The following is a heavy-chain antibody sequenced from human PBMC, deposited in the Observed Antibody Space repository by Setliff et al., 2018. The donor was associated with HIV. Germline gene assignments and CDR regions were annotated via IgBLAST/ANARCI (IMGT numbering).Heavy chain of an antibody. J-gene: IGHJ5*02. CDR1: GESFNGYY. CDR2: INPSGNT. D-gene: IGHD5-18*01. Sequence: KTSETLSLTCAVYGESFNGYYWTWIRQSPKKGLEWIGDINPSGNTNYNPSLKSRLTISGDTSKNQFSLNLSSVTAADTAVYYCARSGPNKWIHLYHWAQGALVTVSS. CDR3: ARSGPNKWIHLYH. V-gene: IGHV4-34*01.